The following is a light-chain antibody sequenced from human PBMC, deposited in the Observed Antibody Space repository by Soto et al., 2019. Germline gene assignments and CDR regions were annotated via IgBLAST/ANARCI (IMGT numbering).Light chain of an antibody. Sequence: LNQAASVSGAPGQLIPTSCTGTSRDVGAYNLVSWYQQYPGKAPKLVIYEVSKRPSGVSDRFSGSKSGNTASLTISGLQADDEADYYCCSYAGSSRIFGTGTKVTV. J-gene: IGLJ1*01. V-gene: IGLV2-23*02. CDR2: EVS. CDR3: CSYAGSSRI. CDR1: SRDVGAYNL.